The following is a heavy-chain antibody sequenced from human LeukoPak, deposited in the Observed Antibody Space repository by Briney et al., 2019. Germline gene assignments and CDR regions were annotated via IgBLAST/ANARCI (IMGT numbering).Heavy chain of an antibody. CDR3: ARDLSLGVYYYGMDV. J-gene: IGHJ6*02. D-gene: IGHD2-8*01. Sequence: PSQTLSLTCTVSGGSISSGGYYWSWIRQHPGKGLEWIGYIYYSGSTYYNPSLKSRVTISVDTSKNQFSLKLSSVTAADTAVYYCARDLSLGVYYYGMDVWGQGTTVTVSS. CDR1: GGSISSGGYY. V-gene: IGHV4-31*03. CDR2: IYYSGST.